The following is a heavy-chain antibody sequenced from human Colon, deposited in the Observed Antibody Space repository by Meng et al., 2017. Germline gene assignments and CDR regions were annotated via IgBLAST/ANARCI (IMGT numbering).Heavy chain of an antibody. CDR2: INPNSGVT. CDR3: AREREGEHDYGDRFFDY. V-gene: IGHV1-2*06. J-gene: IGHJ4*02. CDR1: GYTFTGYY. Sequence: QVQLGQAGAEVKKPGASVKVSCKASGYTFTGYYMHWVRQAPGQGLEWMGRINPNSGVTNHAQKFQGRVTMTRDTSISTAYMELSRVRFDDTAVYYCAREREGEHDYGDRFFDYWGQGTLVTVSS. D-gene: IGHD4-17*01.